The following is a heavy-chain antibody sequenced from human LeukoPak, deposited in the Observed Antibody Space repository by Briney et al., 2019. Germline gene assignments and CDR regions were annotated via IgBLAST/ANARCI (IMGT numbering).Heavy chain of an antibody. V-gene: IGHV6-1*01. CDR1: GDSVSSNSAA. CDR3: ARDWKPLRIAAAGTMNYYYYGMDV. CDR2: TYYRSKWYN. Sequence: SQTLSLTCAISGDSVSSNSAAWNWIRQSPSRGLEWQGRTYYRSKWYNDYAVSVKSRITINPDTSKNQFSLQLNSVTPEDTAVYYCARDWKPLRIAAAGTMNYYYYGMDVWGQGTTVTVSS. J-gene: IGHJ6*02. D-gene: IGHD6-13*01.